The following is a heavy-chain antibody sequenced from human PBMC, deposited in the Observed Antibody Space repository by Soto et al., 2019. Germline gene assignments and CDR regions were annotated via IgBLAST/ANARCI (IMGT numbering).Heavy chain of an antibody. D-gene: IGHD2-2*01. CDR3: AKDQGDGCNAELYTFFDY. V-gene: IGHV3-21*01. CDR1: GFTFRSYS. CDR2: ISCGYTYT. Sequence: PGGSLRLSCIASGFTFRSYSMTWVRQAPGKGLEWVSYISCGYTYTSYADSVKGRFTISRDKSKNTLYLQMNSLSAEDTAVYYCAKDQGDGCNAELYTFFDYWGQGTLVTVSS. J-gene: IGHJ4*02.